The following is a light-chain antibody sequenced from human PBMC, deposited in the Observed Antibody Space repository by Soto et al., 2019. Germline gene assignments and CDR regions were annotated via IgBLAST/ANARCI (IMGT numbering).Light chain of an antibody. J-gene: IGKJ1*01. CDR2: KAY. CDR3: QHCDSYWT. V-gene: IGKV1-5*03. CDR1: ESISTS. Sequence: DIKMTQSPSTLSASVGDRVTITCRASESISTSLAWYQQKPGKAPKVLIYKAYSLESGVPSRFSGSGSGTEFTLTISSLQPDDFATYYCQHCDSYWTFGQGTKVEIK.